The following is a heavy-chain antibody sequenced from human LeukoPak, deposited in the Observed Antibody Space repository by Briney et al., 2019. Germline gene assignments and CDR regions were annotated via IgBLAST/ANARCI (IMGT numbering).Heavy chain of an antibody. CDR1: GGSFSSYV. CDR3: ARTYGGNSGGAFDI. Sequence: ASVKVSCKASGGSFSSYVITWVRQAPGQGLEWMGIINPSGGSTSYAQKFQGRVTMTRDTSTSTVYMELSSLRSEDTAVYYCARTYGGNSGGAFDIWGQGTMVTVSS. J-gene: IGHJ3*02. CDR2: INPSGGST. V-gene: IGHV1-46*01. D-gene: IGHD4-23*01.